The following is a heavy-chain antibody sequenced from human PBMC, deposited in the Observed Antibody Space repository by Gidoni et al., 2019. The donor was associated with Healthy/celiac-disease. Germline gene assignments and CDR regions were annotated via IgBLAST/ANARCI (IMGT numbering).Heavy chain of an antibody. D-gene: IGHD3-16*01. J-gene: IGHJ6*02. Sequence: QVQLVQSGAEVKKPGSSVKVSCMASGGTFSSYAISWVRQAPGQGLEWMGGIIPIFGTANYAQKVQGRVTITADKSTSTAYMELSSLRSEDTAVYYCARDMNYYYYYGMDVWGQGTTVTVSS. CDR1: GGTFSSYA. V-gene: IGHV1-69*06. CDR2: IIPIFGTA. CDR3: ARDMNYYYYYGMDV.